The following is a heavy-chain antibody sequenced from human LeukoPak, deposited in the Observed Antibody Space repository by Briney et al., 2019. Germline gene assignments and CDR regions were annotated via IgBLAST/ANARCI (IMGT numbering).Heavy chain of an antibody. CDR2: ITPSGGT. Sequence: ASVKVSCKASGYTFTSYAIHWVRQAPGQGLEWMGWITPSGGTNYPQKFQGRVAITSDTSITTAYMDLSRLTSDDTAVYYCARDRYRDGFAHLDYGGQGALVTVSS. V-gene: IGHV1-2*02. CDR1: GYTFTSYA. J-gene: IGHJ4*02. CDR3: ARDRYRDGFAHLDY. D-gene: IGHD5-24*01.